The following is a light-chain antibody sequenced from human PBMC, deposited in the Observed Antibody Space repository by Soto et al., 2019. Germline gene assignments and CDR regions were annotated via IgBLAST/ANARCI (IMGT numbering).Light chain of an antibody. V-gene: IGLV2-14*01. CDR3: SSYTSSSTQV. CDR1: SSDVGGYNY. CDR2: DVS. J-gene: IGLJ1*01. Sequence: QSVLTQPASVSGSPGQSITISCTGTSSDVGGYNYVSWYQQHPGKAPKLMIYDVSNRPSGVSNRFSGSKSGNTASLTISGLQAEDEADYYCSSYTSSSTQVFGTGTQGHRP.